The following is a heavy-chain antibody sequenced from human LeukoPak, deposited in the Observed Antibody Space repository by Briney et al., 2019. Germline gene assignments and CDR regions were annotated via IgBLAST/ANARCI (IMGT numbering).Heavy chain of an antibody. V-gene: IGHV1-2*06. D-gene: IGHD2-21*02. CDR2: INPNSGGT. Sequence: ASVKVSCKASGYTFTGYYMHWVRQAPGQGLEWMGRINPNSGGTNYAQKFQGRVTMTRDTSISTAYMELSRLRSDDTAVYYCARSGEGDLYCGGDCYTIDYWGQGTLVTVSS. J-gene: IGHJ4*02. CDR3: ARSGEGDLYCGGDCYTIDY. CDR1: GYTFTGYY.